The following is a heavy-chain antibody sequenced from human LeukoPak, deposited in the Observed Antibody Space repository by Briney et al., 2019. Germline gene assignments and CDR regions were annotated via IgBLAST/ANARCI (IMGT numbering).Heavy chain of an antibody. CDR3: AKAYDYGSDFDY. V-gene: IGHV3-23*01. CDR2: NRGCGGST. D-gene: IGHD3-10*01. J-gene: IGHJ4*02. CDR1: GFTFSCYA. Sequence: GGPLSLSCAACGFTFSCYAMRWLRQAREGGVVGVSANRGCGGSTYYADSVKGRFTISRDNSKNTLYLQMNSLRAEDTAVYYCAKAYDYGSDFDYWGQGTLVTVSS.